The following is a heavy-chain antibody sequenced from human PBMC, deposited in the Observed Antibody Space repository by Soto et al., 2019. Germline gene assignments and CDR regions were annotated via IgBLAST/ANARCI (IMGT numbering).Heavy chain of an antibody. D-gene: IGHD6-13*01. V-gene: IGHV4-59*12. CDR2: IYYSGST. J-gene: IGHJ4*02. CDR1: GVFISSYY. Sequence: PSETLSLTCTVSGVFISSYYWSWSLQPPGKGLEWIGYIYYSGSTNYNPSLKSRVTISVDTSKNQFSLKLSSVTAADTAVYYGARYLGVAAGGPFDYWGQGTLVSVSS. CDR3: ARYLGVAAGGPFDY.